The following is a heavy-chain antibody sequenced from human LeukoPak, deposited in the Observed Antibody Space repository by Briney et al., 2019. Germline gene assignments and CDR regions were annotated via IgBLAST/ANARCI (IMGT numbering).Heavy chain of an antibody. CDR3: ARLNGSGSYAYFDY. D-gene: IGHD3-10*01. CDR2: ISLGGRT. CDR1: GGSISSDY. J-gene: IGHJ4*02. Sequence: SETLSLTCSVSGGSISSDYWTWIRQPVGKGLEWIGRISLGGRTNYNPSLKSRVTVSLDKSKNQFSLKMTSVTAADTAVYYCARLNGSGSYAYFDYWGQGSLVIVSS. V-gene: IGHV4-4*07.